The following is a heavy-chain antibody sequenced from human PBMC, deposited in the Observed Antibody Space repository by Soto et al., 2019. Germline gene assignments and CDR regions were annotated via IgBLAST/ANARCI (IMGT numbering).Heavy chain of an antibody. J-gene: IGHJ3*02. CDR3: ARYYDYDSSGTRVAFDI. Sequence: GGSLRLSCAASGFTFSSYAMHWVRQAPGKGLEWVAVISYDGSNKYYADSVKGRFTISRDNSKNTLYLQMNSLRAEDTAVYYCARYYDYDSSGTRVAFDIWGQGTMVTVSS. CDR1: GFTFSSYA. D-gene: IGHD3-22*01. CDR2: ISYDGSNK. V-gene: IGHV3-30-3*01.